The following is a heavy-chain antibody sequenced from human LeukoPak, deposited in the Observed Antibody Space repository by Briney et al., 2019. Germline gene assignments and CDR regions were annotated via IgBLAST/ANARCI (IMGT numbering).Heavy chain of an antibody. V-gene: IGHV4-61*02. D-gene: IGHD2-15*01. CDR2: IHPSGST. CDR3: ARDSGALITYFDY. Sequence: SETLSLTCTVSGGSINSGNYYWSWIRQPVGKGLEWIGRIHPSGSTNYNPSLKSRITISVDTSKNQFSLKLSSVTAADTAVYYCARDSGALITYFDYWGQGTLVTVSS. J-gene: IGHJ4*02. CDR1: GGSINSGNYY.